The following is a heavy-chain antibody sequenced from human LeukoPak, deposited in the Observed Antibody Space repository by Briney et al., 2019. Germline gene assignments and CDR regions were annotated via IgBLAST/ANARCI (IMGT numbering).Heavy chain of an antibody. CDR3: AGGWLPDKNDF. CDR1: GGSFSGYY. Sequence: SETLSLTCAVYGGSFSGYYWSWIRQPPGKGLEWIGYLYYSGSTNYNPSFKSRVTISADTSNNHFSLRLTSVTAADTAVYYCAGGWLPDKNDFWGQGTLVTVSA. D-gene: IGHD5-24*01. V-gene: IGHV4-59*01. CDR2: LYYSGST. J-gene: IGHJ4*02.